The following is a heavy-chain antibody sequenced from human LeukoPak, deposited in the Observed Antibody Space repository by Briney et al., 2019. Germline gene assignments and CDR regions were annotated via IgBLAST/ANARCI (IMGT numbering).Heavy chain of an antibody. CDR3: ARGRAVAGLAMGY. CDR2: ISSSSSTI. CDR1: GFTFSSYS. Sequence: GGSLRLSCAASGFTFSSYSMNWVRQAPGKGLEWVSYISSSSSTICYADSVKGRFTISRDNAKNSLYLQMNSLRAEDTAVYYCARGRAVAGLAMGYWGQGTLVTVSS. J-gene: IGHJ4*02. D-gene: IGHD6-19*01. V-gene: IGHV3-48*04.